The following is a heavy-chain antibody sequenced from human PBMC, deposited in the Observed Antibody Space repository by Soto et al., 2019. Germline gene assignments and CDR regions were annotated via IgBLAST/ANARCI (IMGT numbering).Heavy chain of an antibody. D-gene: IGHD2-8*02. V-gene: IGHV3-23*01. J-gene: IGHJ3*01. CDR2: VTASGDNT. CDR3: AKCTGHGRYRGDAFDF. CDR1: GFTFSNFA. Sequence: EVRLLESGGGWVQPGGSLRLSCVTSGFTFSNFAMSWVRQAPGRGLEWVSVVTASGDNTYYADSVKGRFTTSRDNSQNTVYLQMSSLRVEDMALYYCAKCTGHGRYRGDAFDFWGQGTMVTVSS.